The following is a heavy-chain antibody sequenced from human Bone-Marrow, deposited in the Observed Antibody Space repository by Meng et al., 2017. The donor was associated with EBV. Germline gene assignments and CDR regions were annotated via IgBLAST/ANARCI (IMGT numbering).Heavy chain of an antibody. D-gene: IGHD3-10*01. Sequence: QVQLGQSGAEVKKPGASVEVSCKASGYTFTRYAMHWVRQAPGQRLEWMGWINAGNGNTKYSQKFQGRVTITRDTSASTAYMELSSLRSEDTAVYYCARSPLWFGESNFDYWGQGTLVTVSS. CDR1: GYTFTRYA. CDR3: ARSPLWFGESNFDY. V-gene: IGHV1-3*01. J-gene: IGHJ4*02. CDR2: INAGNGNT.